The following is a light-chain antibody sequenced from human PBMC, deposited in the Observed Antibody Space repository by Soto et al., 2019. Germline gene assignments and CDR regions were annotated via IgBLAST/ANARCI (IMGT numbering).Light chain of an antibody. CDR1: QHISTN. V-gene: IGKV3-15*01. Sequence: EVAVTQSPATLSLSPGMRATLSCRASQHISTNLAWYQQKPGQAPRLLIYYASTRATGIPDRFSGSGSGTEFTLTISILQSEDFAVYYCQQYNNLPPNTFGQGTRLEIK. CDR3: QQYNNLPPNT. CDR2: YAS. J-gene: IGKJ5*01.